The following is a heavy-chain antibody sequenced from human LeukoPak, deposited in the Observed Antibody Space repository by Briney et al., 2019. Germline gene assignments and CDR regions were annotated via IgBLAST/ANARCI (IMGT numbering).Heavy chain of an antibody. V-gene: IGHV4-34*01. Sequence: SETLSLTCAVYGGSFSGYYWSWIRQPPGKGLEWIGEINHSGSTNYNPSLKSRVTISVDTSKNQFSLKLSSVTAADTAVYYCARVRPNYYDKTIPAFDIWGQGTMVTVSS. D-gene: IGHD3-22*01. J-gene: IGHJ3*02. CDR2: INHSGST. CDR1: GGSFSGYY. CDR3: ARVRPNYYDKTIPAFDI.